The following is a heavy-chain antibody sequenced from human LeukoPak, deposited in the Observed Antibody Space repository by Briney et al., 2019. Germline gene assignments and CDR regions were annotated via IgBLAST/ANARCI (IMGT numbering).Heavy chain of an antibody. D-gene: IGHD5-24*01. CDR3: ARDYKYAFDN. CDR1: GFKFSDYS. J-gene: IGHJ4*02. Sequence: GGSLRLSCAASGFKFSDYSMNWVRQVPGKGLKWISYIGIDSGNTNYADSVKGRFTISGDKAKNSLYLQMNSLRVEDTAVYYCARDYKYAFDNWGQGTLVTVSS. V-gene: IGHV3-48*01. CDR2: IGIDSGNT.